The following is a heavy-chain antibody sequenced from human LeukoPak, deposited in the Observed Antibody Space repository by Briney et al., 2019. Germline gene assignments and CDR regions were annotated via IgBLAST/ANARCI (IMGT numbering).Heavy chain of an antibody. V-gene: IGHV1-18*01. CDR2: ISPYNGNT. Sequence: ASVKVSCKASGYNFISYGISWVRQAPGQGLEWMGWISPYNGNTNYAQKLQGRVTMTTDTSTSTAYMELRSLRSDDTAVYYCARNYLGVVDPWGQGTLVTVSS. CDR3: ARNYLGVVDP. CDR1: GYNFISYG. J-gene: IGHJ5*02. D-gene: IGHD3-3*01.